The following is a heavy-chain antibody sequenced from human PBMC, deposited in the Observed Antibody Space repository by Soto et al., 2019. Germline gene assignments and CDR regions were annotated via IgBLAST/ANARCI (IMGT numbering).Heavy chain of an antibody. CDR3: ASRAYSSGWSFYFDY. V-gene: IGHV1-69*12. J-gene: IGHJ4*02. CDR1: GGTFSSYA. D-gene: IGHD6-19*01. CDR2: IIPIFGSA. Sequence: QVQLVQSGAEVKKPGSSVKVSCKASGGTFSSYAISWVRQAPGQGLEWMGGIIPIFGSANYAQKFQGRVTITADESXXTAYMELSSLRSEDTAVYYCASRAYSSGWSFYFDYWGQGTLVTVSS.